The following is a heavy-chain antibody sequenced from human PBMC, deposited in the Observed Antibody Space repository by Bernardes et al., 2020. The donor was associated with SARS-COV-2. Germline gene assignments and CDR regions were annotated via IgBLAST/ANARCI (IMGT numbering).Heavy chain of an antibody. D-gene: IGHD1-7*01. CDR1: GGSISSYY. CDR3: ARLEHNWNYVWDWFDP. V-gene: IGHV4-59*08. J-gene: IGHJ5*02. Sequence: SETLSLTCTVSGGSISSYYWSWIRQPPGKGLEWIGYIYYSGSTNYNPSLKSRVTISVDTSKNQFSLKLSSVTAADTAVYYCARLEHNWNYVWDWFDPWGQGTLVTVSS. CDR2: IYYSGST.